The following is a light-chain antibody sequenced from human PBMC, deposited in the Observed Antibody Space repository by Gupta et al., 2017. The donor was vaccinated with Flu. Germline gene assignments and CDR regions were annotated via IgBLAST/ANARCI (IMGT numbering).Light chain of an antibody. CDR1: QSVLYSSNNKNY. Sequence: DIVITQSPYSLAVSLGERATINCKSSQSVLYSSNNKNYLAWYQQKPGQPPKLLIYWASTRESGVPDRFSGSGSGTDFTLTISSLQAEDVAVYYCQQYYSTAYTFGQGTKLEIK. V-gene: IGKV4-1*01. CDR2: WAS. CDR3: QQYYSTAYT. J-gene: IGKJ2*01.